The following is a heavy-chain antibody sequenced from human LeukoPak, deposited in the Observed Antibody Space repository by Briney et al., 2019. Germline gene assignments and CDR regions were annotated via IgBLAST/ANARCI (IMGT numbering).Heavy chain of an antibody. D-gene: IGHD2-2*01. CDR3: ASTGQRLGLGYCSSTSCFIDY. V-gene: IGHV1-2*02. CDR2: INPNSGGT. CDR1: GYTFTGYY. Sequence: ASVKVSCKASGYTFTGYYMHWVRQAPGQGLEWMGWINPNSGGTNYAQKFQGRVTMTRDTSISTAYMELSRLRSDDTAVYYCASTGQRLGLGYCSSTSCFIDYWGQGTLVTVSS. J-gene: IGHJ4*02.